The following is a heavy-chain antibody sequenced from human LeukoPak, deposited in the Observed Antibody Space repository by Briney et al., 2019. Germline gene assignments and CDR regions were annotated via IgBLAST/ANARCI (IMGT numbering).Heavy chain of an antibody. CDR3: ARLEVGGPDAFDI. CDR1: GYSFTDHW. V-gene: IGHV5-51*01. Sequence: GESLKISCKISGYSFTDHWIGWVRQMPGKRLEWMGIIYPADSDSKYSPSFQGQVTISADKSISTAYLQWSSLKASDTAMYYCARLEVGGPDAFDIWGQGTMVTVSS. CDR2: IYPADSDS. J-gene: IGHJ3*02. D-gene: IGHD1-1*01.